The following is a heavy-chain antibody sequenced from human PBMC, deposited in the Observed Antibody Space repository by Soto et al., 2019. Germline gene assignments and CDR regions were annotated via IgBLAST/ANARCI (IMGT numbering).Heavy chain of an antibody. V-gene: IGHV3-23*01. Sequence: PGGSLRLSCAASGFTFSSYAMGWVRQGPGKGLEWVAVVSIGGSTHYADSVRGRFTISRDNSKNTLYLQMNSLSAEDTAVYYCAKRVAYSSSSAYFDYWAQGTLVTVSS. CDR1: GFTFSSYA. CDR3: AKRVAYSSSSAYFDY. D-gene: IGHD6-6*01. CDR2: VSIGGST. J-gene: IGHJ4*02.